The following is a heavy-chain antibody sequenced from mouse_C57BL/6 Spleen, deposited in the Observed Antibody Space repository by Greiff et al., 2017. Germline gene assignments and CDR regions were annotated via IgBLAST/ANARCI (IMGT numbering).Heavy chain of an antibody. CDR2: IDPSDSYT. CDR1: GYTFTSYW. V-gene: IGHV1-50*01. J-gene: IGHJ4*01. CDR3: ARYYYGRSAMDY. D-gene: IGHD1-1*01. Sequence: QVQLQQPGAELVKPGASVKLSCKASGYTFTSYWMQWVKQRPGQGLEWIGEIDPSDSYTNYNQKFKGKATLTLDTSSSTAYMQLSSLTSEDSAVYYCARYYYGRSAMDYWGQGTSVTVSS.